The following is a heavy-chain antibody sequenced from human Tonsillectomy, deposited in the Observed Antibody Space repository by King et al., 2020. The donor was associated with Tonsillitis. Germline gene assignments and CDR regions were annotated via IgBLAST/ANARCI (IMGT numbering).Heavy chain of an antibody. D-gene: IGHD3-10*01. CDR1: GFTFSSYS. J-gene: IGHJ4*02. CDR2: SSGSGGSK. CDR3: AKLGSFDY. V-gene: IGHV3-23*04. Sequence: VQLVESGGGLVQPGGSLRLSCAASGFTFSSYSMSWVRQAPGKGLEWVSTSSGSGGSKYYAGSVKGRVTISRDNSNNTLYLQMNSLRAEDTAVYYCAKLGSFDYWGQGTLVTVSS.